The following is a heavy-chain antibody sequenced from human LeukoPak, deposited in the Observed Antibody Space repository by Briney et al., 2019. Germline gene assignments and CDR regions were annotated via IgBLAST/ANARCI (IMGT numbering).Heavy chain of an antibody. CDR3: AKDASLPGTWNWFDH. Sequence: GGSLRLSCAASGFTFSSSAIGWVRQAPGKGLEWVSAISAGGTTTYYADSVKGRFTISRDYSRSTLYLQMNSLRADDTALYYCAKDASLPGTWNWFDHWGQGTLVTVSS. CDR1: GFTFSSSA. CDR2: ISAGGTTT. J-gene: IGHJ5*02. D-gene: IGHD6-13*01. V-gene: IGHV3-23*01.